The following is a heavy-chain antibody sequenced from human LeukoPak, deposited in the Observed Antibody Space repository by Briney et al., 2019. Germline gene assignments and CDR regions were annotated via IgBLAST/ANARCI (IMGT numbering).Heavy chain of an antibody. CDR2: ISSSSSTI. V-gene: IGHV3-48*04. D-gene: IGHD1-26*01. CDR3: ARDPRRGSYGSVWFDP. Sequence: GGSLRLSCAASGFTFSSYSMNWVRQAPGKGLEWVSYISSSSSTIYYADSVKGRFTISRDNAKNSLYLQMNSLRAEDTAVCYCARDPRRGSYGSVWFDPWGQGTLVTVSS. J-gene: IGHJ5*02. CDR1: GFTFSSYS.